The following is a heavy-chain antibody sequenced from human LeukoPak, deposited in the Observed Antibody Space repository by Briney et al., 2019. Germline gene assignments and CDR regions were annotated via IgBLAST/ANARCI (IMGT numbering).Heavy chain of an antibody. CDR2: IKQDESEK. D-gene: IGHD3-16*01. Sequence: PGGSLRLSCAASGFTFGNYWMSWVRQAPGKGLEWVANIKQDESEKYYVDSVKGRFSISRDNARNSLYLQINSLRAGDTAVYYCARGRGEDYWGQGTLVTVSS. CDR3: ARGRGEDY. J-gene: IGHJ4*02. CDR1: GFTFGNYW. V-gene: IGHV3-7*04.